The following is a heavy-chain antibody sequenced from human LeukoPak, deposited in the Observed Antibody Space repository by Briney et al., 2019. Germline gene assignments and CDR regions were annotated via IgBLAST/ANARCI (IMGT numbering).Heavy chain of an antibody. CDR1: GFTFSSYW. Sequence: GGSLRLSCAASGFTFSSYWMSWVRQAPGKGLEWVANIKQDGSEKYYVDSVKGRFTISRDNAKNSLYLQMNSLRAEDTAVYYCARVNLYSSSWYGEPVSWFDLCGQRTLVTVSS. CDR3: ARVNLYSSSWYGEPVSWFDL. CDR2: IKQDGSEK. D-gene: IGHD6-13*01. J-gene: IGHJ5*02. V-gene: IGHV3-7*01.